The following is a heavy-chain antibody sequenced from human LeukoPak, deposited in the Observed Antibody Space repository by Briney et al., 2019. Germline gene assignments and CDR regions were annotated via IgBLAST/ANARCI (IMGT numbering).Heavy chain of an antibody. Sequence: GGSLRLSCAASGFTFISYGMHWVRQAPGKGLEWVTFIRYDGSNKYYADSVKGRFIISRDNSKNTLYLQMNSLRAEDTAVYYCAKDTVKVTTIRRVPHYMDIWGKGTTVTISS. V-gene: IGHV3-30*02. J-gene: IGHJ6*03. CDR2: IRYDGSNK. CDR1: GFTFISYG. CDR3: AKDTVKVTTIRRVPHYMDI. D-gene: IGHD5-12*01.